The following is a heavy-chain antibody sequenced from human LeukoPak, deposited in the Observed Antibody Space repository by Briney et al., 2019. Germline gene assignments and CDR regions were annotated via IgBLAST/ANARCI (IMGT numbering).Heavy chain of an antibody. D-gene: IGHD1-26*01. J-gene: IGHJ4*02. CDR3: AKDRDGGASYFDY. CDR2: IKQDGSEK. Sequence: GGSLRLSCAASGFTFSSYWMSWVRQAPGKGLEWVANIKQDGSEKYYVDSVKGRFTISRDNAKNSLYLQMNSLRAEDTAVYYCAKDRDGGASYFDYWGQGTLVTVSS. CDR1: GFTFSSYW. V-gene: IGHV3-7*01.